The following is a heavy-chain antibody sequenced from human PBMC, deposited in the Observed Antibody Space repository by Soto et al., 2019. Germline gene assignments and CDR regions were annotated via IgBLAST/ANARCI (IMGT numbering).Heavy chain of an antibody. D-gene: IGHD1-1*01. J-gene: IGHJ4*02. CDR1: GFTLSTYF. CDR3: ARTTVAYYFDL. CDR2: VISNGYST. Sequence: GGALRLSCATSGFTLSTYFMHWVPQAPGKGLEYVSGVISNGYSTFYANSVKGRFAISRDNSKNTLYLQMDSLSPDDMAVYYCARTTVAYYFDLWGQGTLVTVSS. V-gene: IGHV3-64*01.